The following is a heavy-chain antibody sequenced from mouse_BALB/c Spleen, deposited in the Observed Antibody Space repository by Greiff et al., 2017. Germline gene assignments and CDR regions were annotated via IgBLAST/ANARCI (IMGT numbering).Heavy chain of an antibody. J-gene: IGHJ2*01. Sequence: VQLKESGPELVKPGASVKISCKASGYTFTDYNMHWVKQSHGKSLEWIGYIYPYNGGTGYNQKFKSKATLTVDNSSSTAYMELRSLTSEDSAVYYCARGNNYPYFDYWGQGTTLTVSS. D-gene: IGHD5-2*01. CDR2: IYPYNGGT. CDR1: GYTFTDYN. V-gene: IGHV1S29*02. CDR3: ARGNNYPYFDY.